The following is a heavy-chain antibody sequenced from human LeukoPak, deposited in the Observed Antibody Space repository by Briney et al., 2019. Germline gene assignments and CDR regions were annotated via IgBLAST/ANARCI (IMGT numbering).Heavy chain of an antibody. CDR1: GYTFTVYY. J-gene: IGHJ4*02. CDR2: INPNSGGR. D-gene: IGHD3-3*01. CDR3: ARGHSLAYYDFWSGYYTGCYFDY. Sequence: ASVKVSFKASGYTFTVYYMHWVRQPPGPGLEWMGWINPNSGGRNYAQKFQGKVSMTSATSITTAYMELSRLRSDDTAVYYCARGHSLAYYDFWSGYYTGCYFDYWGQGTLVPVSS. V-gene: IGHV1-2*02.